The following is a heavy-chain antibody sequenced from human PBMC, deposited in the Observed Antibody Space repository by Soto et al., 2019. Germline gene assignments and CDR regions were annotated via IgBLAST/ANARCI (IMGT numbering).Heavy chain of an antibody. CDR2: IYHSGST. CDR1: GGSISSGGYS. J-gene: IGHJ4*02. CDR3: ARFRKSYGRYLDY. V-gene: IGHV4-30-2*01. Sequence: SETLSLTCAVSGGSISSGGYSWSWIRQPPGKGLEWIGYIYHSGSTNYNPSLKSRVTISVDTSKNQFSLKLSSVTAADTAVYYYARFRKSYGRYLDYWGQGTLVTVSS. D-gene: IGHD5-18*01.